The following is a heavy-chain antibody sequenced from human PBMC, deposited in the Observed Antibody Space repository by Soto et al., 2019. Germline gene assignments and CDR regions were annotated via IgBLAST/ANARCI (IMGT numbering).Heavy chain of an antibody. CDR3: ARGVGSGSYYNQYTWFDP. J-gene: IGHJ5*02. Sequence: QVQLVQSGGEVKKPGASVKVSCKASGYTFTNYGISWLRQAPGQGLEWMGWINVYNGNTKYAQKVQGRVTMTTDTPTSPGYMELRSLRPDDTAVYYCARGVGSGSYYNQYTWFDPWGQGTLVTVAA. CDR2: INVYNGNT. V-gene: IGHV1-18*01. CDR1: GYTFTNYG. D-gene: IGHD3-10*01.